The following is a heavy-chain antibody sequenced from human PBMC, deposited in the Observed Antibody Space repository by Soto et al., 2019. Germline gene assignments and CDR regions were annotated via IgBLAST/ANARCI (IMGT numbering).Heavy chain of an antibody. J-gene: IGHJ6*02. CDR2: IKQDGSEK. CDR3: ARDLSSSWPYYYYGMDV. D-gene: IGHD6-13*01. CDR1: GFTFSSYW. V-gene: IGHV3-7*01. Sequence: PXGSLRLSCAASGFTFSSYWMSWVRQAPGKGLEWVANIKQDGSEKYYVDSVKGRFTISRDNAKNSLYLQMNSLRAEDTAVYYCARDLSSSWPYYYYGMDVWGLGTTVTVSS.